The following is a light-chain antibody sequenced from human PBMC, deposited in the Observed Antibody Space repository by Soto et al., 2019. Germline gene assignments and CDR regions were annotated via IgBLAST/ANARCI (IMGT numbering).Light chain of an antibody. Sequence: DIPMTQSPSTLSASVGDRVTITCRASQSITNWLAWYQQKPGKAPKLLIYKASSLESGVPSRFSGSGSGTEFTLTITSLQPDDFATYYCQQYNSYSPWTFGQGTKVEI. CDR2: KAS. J-gene: IGKJ1*01. V-gene: IGKV1-5*03. CDR3: QQYNSYSPWT. CDR1: QSITNW.